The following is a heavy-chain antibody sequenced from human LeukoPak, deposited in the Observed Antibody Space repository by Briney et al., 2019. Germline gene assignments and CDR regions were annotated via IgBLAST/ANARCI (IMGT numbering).Heavy chain of an antibody. J-gene: IGHJ3*02. V-gene: IGHV4-59*11. CDR3: ARDMGYGSGSYWYAFDI. D-gene: IGHD3-10*01. Sequence: SETLSLTCTVSGGSISSHYWSWIRQPPGKGLEWIGYIYYSGSTNYNPSLKSRVTISVDTSKNQFSLKLSSVTAADTAVYYCARDMGYGSGSYWYAFDIWGQGTMVIVSS. CDR1: GGSISSHY. CDR2: IYYSGST.